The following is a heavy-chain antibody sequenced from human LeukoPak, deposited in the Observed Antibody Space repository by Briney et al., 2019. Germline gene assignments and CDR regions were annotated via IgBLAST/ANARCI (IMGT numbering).Heavy chain of an antibody. CDR1: GFTFSSYG. CDR3: AKGAGRYSGYPDGNFDY. CDR2: IRYDGSNK. V-gene: IGHV3-30*02. Sequence: PGGSLRLSCAASGFTFSSYGMHWVRQAPGKGLEWVAFIRYDGSNKYYADSVKGRFTISRDNSKNTLYLQMNSLRAEDTAVYYCAKGAGRYSGYPDGNFDYWGQGTLVTVSS. J-gene: IGHJ4*02. D-gene: IGHD5-12*01.